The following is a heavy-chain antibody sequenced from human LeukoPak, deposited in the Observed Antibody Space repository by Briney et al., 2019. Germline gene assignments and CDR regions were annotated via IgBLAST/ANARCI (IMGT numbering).Heavy chain of an antibody. CDR2: IIPIFSTA. CDR3: ASIPRYDQLLTDSRAYYGMDV. J-gene: IGHJ6*02. V-gene: IGHV1-69*13. CDR1: GGTFSRYA. D-gene: IGHD2-2*01. Sequence: ASVKVSCKASGGTFSRYAISWVRQAPGQGLEWMGGIIPIFSTANYAQKFQGRVTITADESTSTAYMELSSLRSEDTTVYYCASIPRYDQLLTDSRAYYGMDVWGQGTTFTVSS.